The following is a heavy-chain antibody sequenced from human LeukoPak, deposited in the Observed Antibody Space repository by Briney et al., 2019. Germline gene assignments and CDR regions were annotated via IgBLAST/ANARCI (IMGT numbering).Heavy chain of an antibody. CDR2: IYYSGST. J-gene: IGHJ3*02. CDR3: AREGAGGVLTGLPDAFDI. CDR1: GGSISSYY. D-gene: IGHD3-9*01. Sequence: PSETLSLTCTVSGGSISSYYWSWIRQPPGKGLEWIGYIYYSGSTNYNPSLKSRVTISVDTSKNQFSLKLSSVTAADRAVYYCAREGAGGVLTGLPDAFDIWGQGTMVTVSS. V-gene: IGHV4-59*01.